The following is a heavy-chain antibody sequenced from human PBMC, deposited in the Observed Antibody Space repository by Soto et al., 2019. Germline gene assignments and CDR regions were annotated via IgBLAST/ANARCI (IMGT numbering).Heavy chain of an antibody. D-gene: IGHD2-2*01. CDR2: IYYSGST. CDR3: ARVTVVVPAAMFGRASGEGFDY. J-gene: IGHJ4*02. CDR1: GGSISSYY. Sequence: PSETLPLTCTVSGGSISSYYWSWIRQPPGKGLEWIGYIYYSGSTNYNPSLKSRVTISVDTSKNQFSLKLTSVTAADTAVYYCARVTVVVPAAMFGRASGEGFDYWGQGTLVTVSS. V-gene: IGHV4-59*01.